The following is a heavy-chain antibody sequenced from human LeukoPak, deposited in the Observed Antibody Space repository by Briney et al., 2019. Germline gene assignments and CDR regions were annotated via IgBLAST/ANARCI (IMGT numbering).Heavy chain of an antibody. CDR3: ARVSRSGTFDP. CDR1: GGSISSYY. V-gene: IGHV4-39*07. CDR2: MYYSGST. Sequence: SETLSLTCTVSGGSISSYYWGWIRQPPGKGLEWIGSMYYSGSTYYNPSVKSRITISVDTSKNQYSLKLTSMTAADTALYYCARVSRSGTFDPWGQGTLVTVSS. D-gene: IGHD6-6*01. J-gene: IGHJ5*02.